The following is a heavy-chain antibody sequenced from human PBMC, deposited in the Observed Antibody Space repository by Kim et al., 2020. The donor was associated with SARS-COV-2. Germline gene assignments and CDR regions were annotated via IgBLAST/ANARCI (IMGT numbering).Heavy chain of an antibody. V-gene: IGHV3-48*02. Sequence: GGSLRLSCAASGFTFSSYSMNWVRQAPGKGLEWVSYISSSSTIYYADSVKGRFTISRDNAKNSLYLQMNSLRDEDTAVYYCARDLTYYDSRGYGNWFDPWGQGTLVTVSS. CDR1: GFTFSSYS. CDR3: ARDLTYYDSRGYGNWFDP. CDR2: ISSSSTI. D-gene: IGHD3-22*01. J-gene: IGHJ5*02.